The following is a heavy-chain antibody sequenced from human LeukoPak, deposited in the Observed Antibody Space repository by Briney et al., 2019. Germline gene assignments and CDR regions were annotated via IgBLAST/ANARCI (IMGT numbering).Heavy chain of an antibody. J-gene: IGHJ4*02. Sequence: GSLRLSCAASGFTFSSYEMNWVRQAPGKGLEWIGYIYYSGSTNYNPSLKSRVTISVDTSKNQFSLKLSSVTAADTAVYYCARGGAYDSSGYYWGQGTLVTVSS. CDR3: ARGGAYDSSGYY. V-gene: IGHV4-59*01. D-gene: IGHD3-22*01. CDR2: IYYSGST. CDR1: GFTFSSYE.